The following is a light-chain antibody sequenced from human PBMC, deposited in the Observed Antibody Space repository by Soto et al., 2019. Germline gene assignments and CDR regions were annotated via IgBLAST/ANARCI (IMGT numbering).Light chain of an antibody. CDR3: QQYNNWPPWT. CDR2: GAS. J-gene: IGKJ1*01. CDR1: QSVSSN. Sequence: EVVMTQSPDTLSVSPGERATLSCRASQSVSSNLAWYQQKPGQAPRLLIYGASTRATGIPARFSGSGSGTDFTLTISSLQSEDFAVYYCQQYNNWPPWTFDQGTKVEIK. V-gene: IGKV3-15*01.